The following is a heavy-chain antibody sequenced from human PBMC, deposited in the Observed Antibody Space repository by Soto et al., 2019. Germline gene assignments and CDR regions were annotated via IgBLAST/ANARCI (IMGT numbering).Heavy chain of an antibody. CDR3: ARGPIAAAGNNWFDH. D-gene: IGHD6-13*01. V-gene: IGHV1-18*01. CDR1: VYTFTSYG. CDR2: ISAYNGNT. J-gene: IGHJ5*02. Sequence: XSVKVSCKASVYTFTSYGISWVRQAPGQGLEWMGWISAYNGNTNYAQKLQGRVTMTTDTSTSTAYMELRSLRSDDTAVYYCARGPIAAAGNNWFDHWGQGTLVTVSS.